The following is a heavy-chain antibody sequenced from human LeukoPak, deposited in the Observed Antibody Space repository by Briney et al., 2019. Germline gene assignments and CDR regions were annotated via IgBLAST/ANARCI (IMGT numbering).Heavy chain of an antibody. D-gene: IGHD5-12*01. Sequence: PGGSLRLSCAASGFTFSSYGMHWVRQAPGKGLEWVAVISYDGSNKYYADSVKGRFTISRDNSKNTLYLQMNSLRAEDTAVYYCAKELEDSSGYDYSGYWGQGTLVTVSS. CDR2: ISYDGSNK. J-gene: IGHJ4*02. CDR3: AKELEDSSGYDYSGY. CDR1: GFTFSSYG. V-gene: IGHV3-30*18.